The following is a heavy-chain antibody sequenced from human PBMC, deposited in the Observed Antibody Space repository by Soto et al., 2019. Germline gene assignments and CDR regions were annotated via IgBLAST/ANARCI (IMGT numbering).Heavy chain of an antibody. J-gene: IGHJ6*02. CDR2: IYYSGST. CDR3: ARDTTLQGGMDV. CDR1: GGSISSGGYY. D-gene: IGHD1-26*01. V-gene: IGHV4-31*03. Sequence: SETLSLTCTVSGGSISSGGYYWSWIRQHPGKGLEWIGYIYYSGSTYYNPSLKSRVTISVDTSKNQFSLKLSSVTAADTAVYYCARDTTLQGGMDVWGQGTTVTVSS.